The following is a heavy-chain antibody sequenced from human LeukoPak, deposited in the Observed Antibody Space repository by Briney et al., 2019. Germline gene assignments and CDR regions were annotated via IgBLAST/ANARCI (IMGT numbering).Heavy chain of an antibody. J-gene: IGHJ1*01. CDR2: IWSDGSDK. D-gene: IGHD4-11*01. CDR1: GFTFSHHG. V-gene: IGHV3-33*06. CDR3: AKDAQRGFDYSNSLQN. Sequence: GGSLRLSCAASGFTFSHHGMHWVRQTPGAGLEWVAVIWSDGSDKYYAKPVKGRFTISRDNSKNSLFLQMNSLRAEDMAVYYCAKDAQRGFDYSNSLQNWGQGILVTVSS.